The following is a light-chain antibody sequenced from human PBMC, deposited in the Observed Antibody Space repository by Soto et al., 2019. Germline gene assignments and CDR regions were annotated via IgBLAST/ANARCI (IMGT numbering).Light chain of an antibody. V-gene: IGLV2-14*01. CDR3: SSYTSSSTLV. Sequence: QSALTQPAFVSGSTGQSITISCTGTNSDVGGYNFVSWYQQHPGKVPKLMIYDVTNRPSGVSNRFSGSKSGTTASLTISGLQAEDEADYYCSSYTSSSTLVFGTGTKITVL. J-gene: IGLJ1*01. CDR2: DVT. CDR1: NSDVGGYNF.